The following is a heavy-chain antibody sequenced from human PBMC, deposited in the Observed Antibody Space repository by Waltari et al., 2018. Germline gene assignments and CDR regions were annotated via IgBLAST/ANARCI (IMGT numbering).Heavy chain of an antibody. D-gene: IGHD4-17*01. CDR3: ANTPITLMTTVTDY. CDR2: NSGSGGST. V-gene: IGHV3-23*01. J-gene: IGHJ4*02. CDR1: GFTFSSYA. Sequence: EVQLLESGGGLVQPGGSLRLSCAASGFTFSSYAMSWVRPAPGKGLEWVSANSGSGGSTYDANSVKGRFTTSRDNSKNTLYLQMNSLRAEDTAVYYCANTPITLMTTVTDYWGQGTLVTVSS.